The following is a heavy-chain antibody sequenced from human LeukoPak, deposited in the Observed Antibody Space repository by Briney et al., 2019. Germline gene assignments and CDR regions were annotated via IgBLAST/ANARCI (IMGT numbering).Heavy chain of an antibody. CDR3: ARHRTVTTGYFDY. V-gene: IGHV4-39*01. D-gene: IGHD4-17*01. Sequence: SETLSLTCTVSGGSISSSSYYWGWIRQPPGKGLEWIGSIYYSGSTYYNPSLKSRVTISVDTSKNQFSLKLSSVTAADTAVYYCARHRTVTTGYFDYWGQGTLVTVSS. J-gene: IGHJ4*02. CDR1: GGSISSSSYY. CDR2: IYYSGST.